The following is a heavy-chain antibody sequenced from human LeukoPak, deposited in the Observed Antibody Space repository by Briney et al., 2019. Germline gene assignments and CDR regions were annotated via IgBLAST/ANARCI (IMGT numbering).Heavy chain of an antibody. CDR3: ARADYYCSSTSCGFDY. CDR2: INSDGSST. Sequence: GGSLRLSCAASGFTFSSYWMQWVRQAPEKGLVWVSRINSDGSSTSYADSVKGQFTISRDNAKNTLYLQMNSLRAEDTAVYYCARADYYCSSTSCGFDYWGQGTLVTVSS. D-gene: IGHD2-2*01. J-gene: IGHJ4*02. V-gene: IGHV3-74*01. CDR1: GFTFSSYW.